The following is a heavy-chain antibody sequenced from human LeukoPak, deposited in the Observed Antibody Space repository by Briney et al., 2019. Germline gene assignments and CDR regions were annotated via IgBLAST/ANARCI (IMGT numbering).Heavy chain of an antibody. CDR2: ISSSSNYT. CDR1: GFTFSSHS. Sequence: GGSLRISCAASGFTFSSHSVNWVRQAPGKGLEWVSSISSSSNYTYYADSVKGRFTISRDNTNNFLFLQMNSLRFEDTAVYYCARDFWEVPHTGVFDSWGQGTLVTVSS. CDR3: ARDFWEVPHTGVFDS. D-gene: IGHD3-16*01. V-gene: IGHV3-21*06. J-gene: IGHJ4*02.